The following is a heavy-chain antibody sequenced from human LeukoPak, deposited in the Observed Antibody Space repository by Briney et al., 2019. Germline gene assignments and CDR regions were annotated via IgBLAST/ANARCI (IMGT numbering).Heavy chain of an antibody. CDR1: GYTFIDYY. CDR2: INPNSGDT. CDR3: ARDTARITIFGVAKYMDV. V-gene: IGHV1-2*02. Sequence: GASVKVSCKASGYTFIDYYMHWVRQAPGQGLEWMGWINPNSGDTKYAQKFQGRVTITRDTSISTAYLELSRLRSDDTAVYYCARDTARITIFGVAKYMDVWGKGTTVTVSS. D-gene: IGHD3-3*01. J-gene: IGHJ6*03.